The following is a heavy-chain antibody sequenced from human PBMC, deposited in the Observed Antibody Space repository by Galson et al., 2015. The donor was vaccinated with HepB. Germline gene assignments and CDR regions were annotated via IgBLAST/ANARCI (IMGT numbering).Heavy chain of an antibody. D-gene: IGHD6-13*01. CDR1: GGSISSGGYY. J-gene: IGHJ5*02. CDR2: IYYSGST. CDR3: ARDARGRGAAAGTS. Sequence: TLSLTCTVSGGSISSGGYYWSWIRQHPGKGLEWIGYIYYSGSTYYNPSLKSRVTISVDTSKNQFSLKLSSVTAADTAVYYCARDARGRGAAAGTSWGQGTLVTVSS. V-gene: IGHV4-31*03.